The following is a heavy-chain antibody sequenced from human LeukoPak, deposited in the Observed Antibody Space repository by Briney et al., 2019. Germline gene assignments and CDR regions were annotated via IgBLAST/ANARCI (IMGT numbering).Heavy chain of an antibody. D-gene: IGHD2-21*02. CDR2: IIPIFGTA. V-gene: IGHV1-69*06. Sequence: SVKVSCKASGGTFSSYAISWVRQAPGQGLEWMGGIIPIFGTANYAQKFQGRVTITADKSTSTAYMELSSLRSEDTAVYYCARGLAYCGGDCYLDALDIWGQGTMVTVSS. CDR3: ARGLAYCGGDCYLDALDI. CDR1: GGTFSSYA. J-gene: IGHJ3*02.